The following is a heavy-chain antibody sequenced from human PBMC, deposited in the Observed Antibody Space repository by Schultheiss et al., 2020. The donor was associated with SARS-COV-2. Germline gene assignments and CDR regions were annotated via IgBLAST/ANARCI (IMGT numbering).Heavy chain of an antibody. Sequence: GGSLRLSCKGSGYSFTSYWIGWVRQMPGKGLEWMGIIYPGDSDTRYSPSFQGQVTISADKSISTAYLQWSSLKASDTAMYYCARASMVRGVPLDVWGQGTTVTVSS. CDR3: ARASMVRGVPLDV. CDR2: IYPGDSDT. CDR1: GYSFTSYW. V-gene: IGHV5-51*01. D-gene: IGHD3-10*01. J-gene: IGHJ6*02.